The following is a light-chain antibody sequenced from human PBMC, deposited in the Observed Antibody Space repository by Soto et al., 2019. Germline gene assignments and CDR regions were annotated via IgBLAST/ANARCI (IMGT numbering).Light chain of an antibody. CDR3: GAWDRGLKAGV. J-gene: IGLJ3*02. CDR2: END. Sequence: QSVLTQPPSVSAAPGEEVTIPCSGTSSNIGRNYVSWYQQLPGSAPKLLIYENDRRPSGIPDRFSGSKSGTAATLDITGLQTGDEADYYCGAWDRGLKAGVFGGGTKLTVL. CDR1: SSNIGRNY. V-gene: IGLV1-51*02.